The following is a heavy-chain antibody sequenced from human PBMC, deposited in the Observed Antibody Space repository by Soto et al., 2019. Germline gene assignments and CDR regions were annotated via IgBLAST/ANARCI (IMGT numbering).Heavy chain of an antibody. V-gene: IGHV1-69*01. CDR3: ATPAEPLDTAMLKGLAH. D-gene: IGHD5-18*01. Sequence: QVQLVQSGAEVKKPGSSVKVSCKASGGTFSNTAFIWVRQAPGQGLEWMGGIIPIFGAPNYAQKFQGRLMISADDSASKAYMELNTLTSEDTAVYYCATPAEPLDTAMLKGLAHLGQRTLVTVSS. CDR2: IIPIFGAP. J-gene: IGHJ4*02. CDR1: GGTFSNTA.